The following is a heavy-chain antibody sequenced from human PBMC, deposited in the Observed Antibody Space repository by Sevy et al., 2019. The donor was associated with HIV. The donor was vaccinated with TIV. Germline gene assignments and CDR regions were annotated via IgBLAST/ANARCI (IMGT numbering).Heavy chain of an antibody. D-gene: IGHD2-15*01. CDR1: GFTLTNEF. J-gene: IGHJ6*02. CDR2: VYSGGAT. CDR3: ARVGYCRGGTCFSGFYYAMDV. Sequence: GGSLRLSCAVSGFTLTNEFFSWVRQAPGKGPEWVAVVYSGGATYYADSVKGRFTISRDKSKNTLYLQMKSLRAGDTAVYYCARVGYCRGGTCFSGFYYAMDVWGQGTTVTVSS. V-gene: IGHV3-53*01.